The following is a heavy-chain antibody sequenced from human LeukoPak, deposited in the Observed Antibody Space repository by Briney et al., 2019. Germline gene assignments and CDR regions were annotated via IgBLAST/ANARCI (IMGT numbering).Heavy chain of an antibody. CDR2: IHPNSGAT. Sequence: ASVKVSCKASGYTFTAYYMHWVRQAPGQGLEWMGWIHPNSGATNYAQKFQGRVTMTRDTSISTAFMELSSLRSEDTAVYYCARLLIPIRAGGAFDIWGQGTMVTVSS. CDR1: GYTFTAYY. J-gene: IGHJ3*02. D-gene: IGHD2-2*02. V-gene: IGHV1-2*02. CDR3: ARLLIPIRAGGAFDI.